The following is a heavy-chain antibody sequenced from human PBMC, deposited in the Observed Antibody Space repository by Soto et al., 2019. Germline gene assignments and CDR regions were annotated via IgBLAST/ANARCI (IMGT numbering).Heavy chain of an antibody. CDR1: GGSFSGYY. D-gene: IGHD3-10*01. Sequence: SETLSLTCAVYGGSFSGYYWSWIRQPPGKGLEWIGEINHSGSTNYNPSLKSRVTISVDTSKNQFSLKLSSVTAADTAVYYCARGGYYGSGSYYRKHNWFDPWGQGTLVTVS. CDR3: ARGGYYGSGSYYRKHNWFDP. V-gene: IGHV4-34*01. CDR2: INHSGST. J-gene: IGHJ5*02.